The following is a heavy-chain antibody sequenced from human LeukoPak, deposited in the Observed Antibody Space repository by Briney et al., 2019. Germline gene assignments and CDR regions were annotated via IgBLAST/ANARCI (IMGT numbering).Heavy chain of an antibody. CDR2: MTGSGGSS. CDR1: GLAFRNFA. Sequence: GGSLRLSCEASGLAFRNFAMSWVRQAPGKGLEWVSGMTGSGGSSYYADSVKGRFTISRDNAKNALYLQMNSLRADDTALYYCAKMKGQRLNDYCMDVWGRGTTVTVSS. V-gene: IGHV3-23*01. J-gene: IGHJ6*03. CDR3: AKMKGQRLNDYCMDV.